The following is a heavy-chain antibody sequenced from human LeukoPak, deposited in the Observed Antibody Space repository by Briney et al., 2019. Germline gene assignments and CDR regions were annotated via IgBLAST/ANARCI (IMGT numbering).Heavy chain of an antibody. CDR1: GFTFSSYA. CDR3: AKDRRKQLDAFDI. CDR2: IRYDGSNK. J-gene: IGHJ3*02. V-gene: IGHV3-30*02. Sequence: GGSLRLSCAASGFTFSSYAMHWVRQAPGKGLEWVAFIRYDGSNKYYADSVKGRFTISRDNSKNTLYLQMNSLRAEDTAVYYCAKDRRKQLDAFDIWGQGTMVTVSS. D-gene: IGHD6-13*01.